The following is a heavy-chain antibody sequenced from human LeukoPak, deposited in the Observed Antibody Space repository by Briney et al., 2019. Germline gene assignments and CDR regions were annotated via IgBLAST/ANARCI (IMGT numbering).Heavy chain of an antibody. CDR2: IKQDGSEK. Sequence: PGGSLRLSCAASGFTFSSYWMSWVRQAPGKGLEWVANIKQDGSEKYYVDSVKGRFTISRDNAKNSLYLQMNSLRAEDTAVYYCARDMIVGATTLDSWGQGTQVTVSA. CDR3: ARDMIVGATTLDS. V-gene: IGHV3-7*01. J-gene: IGHJ4*02. D-gene: IGHD1-26*01. CDR1: GFTFSSYW.